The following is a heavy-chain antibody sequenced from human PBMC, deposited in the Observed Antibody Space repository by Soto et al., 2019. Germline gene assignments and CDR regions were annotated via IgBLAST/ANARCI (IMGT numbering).Heavy chain of an antibody. CDR3: ARAGWFAEGFFDF. Sequence: ASVKVSCKASGFTFVMYAIHWVRQAPGQGLEWMAWINAGNGHTTYSQKFQGRVTITRDTSARTVYMELRSLRFEDTTTYYCARAGWFAEGFFDFWGQGTPVTVSS. CDR2: INAGNGHT. J-gene: IGHJ4*02. CDR1: GFTFVMYA. D-gene: IGHD3-10*01. V-gene: IGHV1-3*01.